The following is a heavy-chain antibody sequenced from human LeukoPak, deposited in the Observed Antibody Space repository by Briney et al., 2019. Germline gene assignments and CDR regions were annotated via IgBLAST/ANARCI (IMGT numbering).Heavy chain of an antibody. CDR2: SYHSGST. CDR1: GYSISSGYY. J-gene: IGHJ4*02. CDR3: ARGLYSSGWYGSLDY. V-gene: IGHV4-38-2*02. D-gene: IGHD6-19*01. Sequence: SETLSLTGTVSGYSISSGYYWGWIRQPPGKGVEWIGISYHSGSTYYNPSLKSRVTISVDTSKNQFSLKLSSVTAADTAVYYCARGLYSSGWYGSLDYWGQGTLVTVSS.